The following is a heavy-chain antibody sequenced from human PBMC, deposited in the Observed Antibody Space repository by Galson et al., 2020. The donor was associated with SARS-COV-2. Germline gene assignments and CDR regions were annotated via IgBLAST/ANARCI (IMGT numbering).Heavy chain of an antibody. D-gene: IGHD6-13*01. V-gene: IGHV1-18*01. CDR2: ISAYNGNT. CDR3: ARDDKTIRIAAAWPFDQ. Sequence: ASVKVSCKASGYTFTSYGISWVRQAPGQGLEWMGWISAYNGNTNYAQKLQGRVTMTTDTSTSTAYMELRSLRSDDTAVYYCARDDKTIRIAAAWPFDQWGQGTLVNVSS. CDR1: GYTFTSYG. J-gene: IGHJ4*02.